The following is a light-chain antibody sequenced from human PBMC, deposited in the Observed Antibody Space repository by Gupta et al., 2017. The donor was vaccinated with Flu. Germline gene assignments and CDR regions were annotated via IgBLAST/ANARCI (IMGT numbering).Light chain of an antibody. CDR2: DAS. Sequence: EIVLTQSPATLSLSPGDRATLSCRASQSVGVYLAWYQHKPGQAPRLLIYDASSRATGTPARFSGSGSGTDFTLTISRLEPEDFAVYYCQKRSNWRFTFGHGTKLDIK. CDR3: QKRSNWRFT. V-gene: IGKV3-11*01. J-gene: IGKJ3*01. CDR1: QSVGVY.